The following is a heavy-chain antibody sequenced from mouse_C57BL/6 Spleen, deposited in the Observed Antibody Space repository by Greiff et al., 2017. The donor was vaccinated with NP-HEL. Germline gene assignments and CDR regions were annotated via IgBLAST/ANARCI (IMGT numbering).Heavy chain of an antibody. CDR3: ARHEIYDGYYGGYFDV. CDR2: FYPGSGSI. Sequence: VQLQQSGAELVKPGASVKLSCKASGYTFTEYTIHWVKQRSGQGLEWIGWFYPGSGSIKYNEKFKDKATLTADKSSSTVYMELSRVTSEDSAVYFCARHEIYDGYYGGYFDVWGTGTTVTVSS. J-gene: IGHJ1*03. D-gene: IGHD2-3*01. CDR1: GYTFTEYT. V-gene: IGHV1-62-2*01.